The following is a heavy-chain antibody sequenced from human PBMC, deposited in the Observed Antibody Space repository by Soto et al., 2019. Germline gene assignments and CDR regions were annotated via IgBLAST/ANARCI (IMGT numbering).Heavy chain of an antibody. Sequence: ASVKVSCKASGYTFTSYYMHWVRQAPGKGLEWMGGFDPEDGETIYAQKFQGRVTMTEDTSTDTAYMELSSLRSEDTAVYYCATPHGVYGRDVGGQGPRVTVSS. CDR2: FDPEDGET. J-gene: IGHJ6*02. CDR1: GYTFTSYY. D-gene: IGHD2-8*01. V-gene: IGHV1-24*01. CDR3: ATPHGVYGRDV.